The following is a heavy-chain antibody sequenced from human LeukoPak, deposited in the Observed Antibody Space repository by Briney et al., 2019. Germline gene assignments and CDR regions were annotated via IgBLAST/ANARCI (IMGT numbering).Heavy chain of an antibody. CDR1: GYTFTGYY. J-gene: IGHJ4*02. Sequence: ASVKVSCKASGYTFTGYYMHWVRQAPGQGLEWMGWINPNSGGTNYAQKFQGRVTMTRDTSISTAYMELSRLRSDDTAVHYCARIDCSSTSCYNRHFDYWGQGTLVTVSS. D-gene: IGHD2-2*01. CDR3: ARIDCSSTSCYNRHFDY. CDR2: INPNSGGT. V-gene: IGHV1-2*02.